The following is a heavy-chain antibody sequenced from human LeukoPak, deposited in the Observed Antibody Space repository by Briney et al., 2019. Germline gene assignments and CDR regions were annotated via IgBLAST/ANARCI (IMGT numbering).Heavy chain of an antibody. V-gene: IGHV3-23*01. J-gene: IGHJ4*02. CDR2: ISASGDSA. CDR3: ASASTVTNGGESM. D-gene: IGHD4-17*01. Sequence: GGSLRLSCAAFGFTFSNYAMSWVRQAPGQGLEWVSAISASGDSAYYVASVKGRFTISRDNAKNSLYLQMNSLRAEDTAVYYCASASTVTNGGESMGGQGTLVTVSS. CDR1: GFTFSNYA.